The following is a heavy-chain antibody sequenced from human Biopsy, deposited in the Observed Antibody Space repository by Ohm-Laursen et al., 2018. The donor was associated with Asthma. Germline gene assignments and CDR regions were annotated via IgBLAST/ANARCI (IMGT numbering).Heavy chain of an antibody. CDR1: GFTFNSYW. J-gene: IGHJ6*02. Sequence: SLRLSCSASGFTFNSYWMSWVRQAPGKGLEWVANIKKDGSEKYYVDSVKGRFTISRDNAKNSLYLHMNSLRADDTAVYYCARGGYCTSPACPWGRYATDVWGPGTTVTVSS. V-gene: IGHV3-7*01. CDR2: IKKDGSEK. CDR3: ARGGYCTSPACPWGRYATDV. D-gene: IGHD2-8*01.